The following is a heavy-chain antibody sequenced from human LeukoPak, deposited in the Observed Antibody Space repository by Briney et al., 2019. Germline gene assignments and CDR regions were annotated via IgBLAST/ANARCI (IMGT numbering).Heavy chain of an antibody. Sequence: SQTLSLTCTVSGGSISSGGYYWSWTRQPPGKGLEWIGYIYHSGSTYYNPSLKSRVTISVDRSKNQFSLKLSSVTAADTAVYYCARYLSSGSYYNALGYWGQGTLVTVSS. V-gene: IGHV4-30-2*01. CDR2: IYHSGST. CDR3: ARYLSSGSYYNALGY. D-gene: IGHD3-10*01. J-gene: IGHJ4*02. CDR1: GGSISSGGYY.